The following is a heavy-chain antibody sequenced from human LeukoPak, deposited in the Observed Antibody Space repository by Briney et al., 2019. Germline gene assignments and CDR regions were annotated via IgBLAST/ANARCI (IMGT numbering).Heavy chain of an antibody. Sequence: GSSVKVSCKASGGTFSSYAISWVRQAPGQGLEWMGGIIPIFGTANYAQKFQGRVTITADESTSTAYMELSSLRSEDTAVYYCARTDIVVVPAAMIYYYYGMDVWGQGTTVTVSS. CDR3: ARTDIVVVPAAMIYYYYGMDV. V-gene: IGHV1-69*01. CDR2: IIPIFGTA. D-gene: IGHD2-2*01. CDR1: GGTFSSYA. J-gene: IGHJ6*02.